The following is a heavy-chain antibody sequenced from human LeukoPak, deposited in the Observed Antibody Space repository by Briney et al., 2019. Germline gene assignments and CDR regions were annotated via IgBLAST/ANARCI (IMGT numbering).Heavy chain of an antibody. CDR2: LNQDGSEK. J-gene: IGHJ4*02. Sequence: GGSLRLSCAASGFTFSTYWMTWVRQAPGKGLEWVASLNQDGSEKYYVDSVKGRFTISRDNAQKSLYLEMKSLSAKDTAVYYCARAVTFTEGYWGQGTLVTVSS. V-gene: IGHV3-7*03. CDR3: ARAVTFTEGY. CDR1: GFTFSTYW.